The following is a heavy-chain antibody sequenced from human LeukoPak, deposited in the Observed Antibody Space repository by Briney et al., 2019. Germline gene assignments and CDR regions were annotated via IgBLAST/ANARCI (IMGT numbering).Heavy chain of an antibody. D-gene: IGHD3-9*01. CDR1: GFTFSSYA. CDR2: ISYDGSNK. CDR3: ARNYPDGGGGRYFDWLPVF. J-gene: IGHJ4*02. Sequence: GRSLRLSCAASGFTFSSYAMHWVRQAPGKGLEWVAVISYDGSNKYYADSVKGRFTISRDNSKNSLYLQMNSLRVEDTALYYCARNYPDGGGGRYFDWLPVFWGQGTLVTVSS. V-gene: IGHV3-30-3*01.